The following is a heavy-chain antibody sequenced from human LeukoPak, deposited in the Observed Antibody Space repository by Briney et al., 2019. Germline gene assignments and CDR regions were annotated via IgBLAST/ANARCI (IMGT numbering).Heavy chain of an antibody. J-gene: IGHJ4*02. CDR1: GYTFTSYD. CDR2: MNPNSGNT. CDR3: ARARRADGYYFDY. V-gene: IGHV1-8*01. Sequence: ASVKVSCKASGYTFTSYDINWVRQATGQGLEWMGWMNPNSGNTGYAQKFQDRVTMTRNTSISTAYMELSSLRSEDTAVYYCARARRADGYYFDYWGQGTLVTVSS.